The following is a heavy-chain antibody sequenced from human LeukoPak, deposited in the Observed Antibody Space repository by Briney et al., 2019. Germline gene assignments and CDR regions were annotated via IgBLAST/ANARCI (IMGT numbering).Heavy chain of an antibody. CDR1: GGFLFSFY. CDR3: ARRAYYDSSGYSPASGYFDL. Sequence: SSETLSLTCTVSGGFLFSFYWHWIRQPPGRGLEWIGDNYSNGITSYNPSLRSRGTISTATSKNQFSLRLRSVTAADTAIYYCARRAYYDSSGYSPASGYFDLWGRGTLVSVSS. V-gene: IGHV4-4*08. D-gene: IGHD3-22*01. J-gene: IGHJ2*01. CDR2: NYSNGIT.